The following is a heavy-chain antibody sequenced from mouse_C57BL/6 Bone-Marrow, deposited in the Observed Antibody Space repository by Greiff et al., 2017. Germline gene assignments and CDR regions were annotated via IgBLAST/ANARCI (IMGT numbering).Heavy chain of an antibody. Sequence: EVQLVESGGGLVQPGGSLKLSCAASGFTFSDYYMYWVRQTPEKRLEWVAYISNGGGSTYYPDTVKGRFTISRDNAKNTLYLHMSRLKSEDTAMYYCARRGLRADMDYWGQGTSVTVSS. CDR3: ARRGLRADMDY. D-gene: IGHD3-1*01. J-gene: IGHJ4*01. V-gene: IGHV5-12*01. CDR1: GFTFSDYY. CDR2: ISNGGGST.